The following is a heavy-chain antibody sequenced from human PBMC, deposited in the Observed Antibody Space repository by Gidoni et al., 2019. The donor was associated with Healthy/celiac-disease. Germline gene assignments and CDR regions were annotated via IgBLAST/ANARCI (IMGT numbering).Heavy chain of an antibody. CDR1: GCSISSGDYY. V-gene: IGHV4-30-4*01. CDR3: ARGVPEWIYGFDY. J-gene: IGHJ4*02. CDR2: IYYSGST. Sequence: QVQLQESGPGLVKPSQTLSLTCPVPGCSISSGDYYWSWIRQPPGKGLEWIGYIYYSGSTYYNPSLKSRVTISVDTSKNQFSLKLSSVTAADTAVYYCARGVPEWIYGFDYWGQGTLVTVSS. D-gene: IGHD5-12*01.